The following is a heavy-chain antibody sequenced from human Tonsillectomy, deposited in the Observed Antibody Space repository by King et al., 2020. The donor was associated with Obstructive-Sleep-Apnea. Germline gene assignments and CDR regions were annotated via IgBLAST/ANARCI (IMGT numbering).Heavy chain of an antibody. J-gene: IGHJ4*02. CDR2: IYPGDSDT. V-gene: IGHV5-51*01. D-gene: IGHD3-10*01. CDR1: GYSFTSYW. Sequence: QLVQSGAEVKKPGESLKISCKGSGYSFTSYWIGWVRQMPGKGLEWMGIIYPGDSDTRYSPSFQGQATISADKSISTAYLQWSSLKASDTAMYYCATLHYYGSGSYNSFDYWGQGTLVTVSS. CDR3: ATLHYYGSGSYNSFDY.